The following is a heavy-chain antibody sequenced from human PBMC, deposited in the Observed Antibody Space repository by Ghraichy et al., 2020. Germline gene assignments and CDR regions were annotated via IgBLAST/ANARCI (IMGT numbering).Heavy chain of an antibody. V-gene: IGHV3-15*01. J-gene: IGHJ6*02. CDR2: IKSKTDGGTT. D-gene: IGHD3-10*01. Sequence: GGSLRLSCAASGFTFSNAWMSWVRQAPGKGLEWVGRIKSKTDGGTTDYAAPVKGRFTISRDDSKNTLYLQMNSLKTEDTAVYYCTTGGYGSGSYYKRLYYYGMDVWGQGTTVTVSS. CDR1: GFTFSNAW. CDR3: TTGGYGSGSYYKRLYYYGMDV.